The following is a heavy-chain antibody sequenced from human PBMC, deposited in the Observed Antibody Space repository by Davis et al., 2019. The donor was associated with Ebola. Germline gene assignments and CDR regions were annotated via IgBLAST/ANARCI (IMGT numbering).Heavy chain of an antibody. CDR1: GFTFSSYA. V-gene: IGHV4-4*02. CDR2: INHSGST. CDR3: ARDRGYSVLWFDP. J-gene: IGHJ5*02. Sequence: GSLRLSCAASGFTFSSYAMSWVRQPPGKGLEWIGEINHSGSTNYNPSLKSRVTISVDKSKNQFSLKLSSVTAADTAVYYCARDRGYSVLWFDPWGQGTLVTVSS. D-gene: IGHD2-15*01.